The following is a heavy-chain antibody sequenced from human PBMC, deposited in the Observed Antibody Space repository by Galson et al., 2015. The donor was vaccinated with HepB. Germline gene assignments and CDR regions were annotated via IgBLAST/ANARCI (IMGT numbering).Heavy chain of an antibody. CDR1: GFTFSSYA. Sequence: SLRLSCAASGFTFSSYAMSWVRQAPGKGLEWVSAISGSGGSTYYADSVKGRFTISRDNSKNTLHLQMNSLRAEDTAVYYCAKDIARYVSSDPPFDYWGQGTLVTVSS. CDR3: AKDIARYVSSDPPFDY. J-gene: IGHJ4*02. CDR2: ISGSGGST. D-gene: IGHD6-19*01. V-gene: IGHV3-23*01.